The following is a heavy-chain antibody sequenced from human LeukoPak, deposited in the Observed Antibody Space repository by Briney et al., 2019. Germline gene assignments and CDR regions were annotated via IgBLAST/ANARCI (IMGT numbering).Heavy chain of an antibody. CDR2: IIPILGIA. CDR1: GGTFSSYA. CDR3: ATSHGGVPAANFDY. D-gene: IGHD2-2*01. Sequence: RASVKVSCKASGGTFSSYAISWVRQAPGQGLEWMGRIIPILGIANYAQKFQGRVTITADKSTSTAYMELSSLRSEDTAVYYCATSHGGVPAANFDYWGQGTLVTVSS. V-gene: IGHV1-69*04. J-gene: IGHJ4*02.